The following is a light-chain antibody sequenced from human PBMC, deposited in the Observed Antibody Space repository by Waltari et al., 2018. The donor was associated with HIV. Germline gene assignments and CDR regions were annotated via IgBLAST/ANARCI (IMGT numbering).Light chain of an antibody. CDR2: DTS. Sequence: QAVVTQEPSLTVSPGGTVTLPCGSSTGAVTSGHYPYWFQQKPGQAPRTLIYDTSNKHSWAPARFSASLLGGKAALTLSGAQPEDEAEYYCLLSYSAARLVVFGGGTKLTVL. V-gene: IGLV7-46*01. J-gene: IGLJ2*01. CDR1: TGAVTSGHY. CDR3: LLSYSAARLVV.